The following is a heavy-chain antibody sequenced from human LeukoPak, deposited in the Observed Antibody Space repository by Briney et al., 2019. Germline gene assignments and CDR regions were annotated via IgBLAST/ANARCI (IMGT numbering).Heavy chain of an antibody. J-gene: IGHJ4*02. V-gene: IGHV4-59*01. D-gene: IGHD3-22*01. Sequence: PSETLSLTCTVSGGSIGSCYWNWIRQPPGKGLEWIGYIYYSGSTNYNPSLKSRVSISVDTSKNQFSLKLSSVTAADTAVYYCAGGTYYYDSRYYFDYWGQGTLVTVSS. CDR1: GGSIGSCY. CDR3: AGGTYYYDSRYYFDY. CDR2: IYYSGST.